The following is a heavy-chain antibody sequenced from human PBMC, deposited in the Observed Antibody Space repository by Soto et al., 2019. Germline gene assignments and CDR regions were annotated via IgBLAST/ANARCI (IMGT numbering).Heavy chain of an antibody. D-gene: IGHD6-19*01. J-gene: IGHJ4*02. CDR3: AKAAPAVAGFFDS. CDR2: IYSSGSA. CDR1: GFIVSSNY. Sequence: EVPLVESGGGLIQPGGSLRLSCAASGFIVSSNYMSWVRQAPGKGLEWVSVIYSSGSAYYADSVKGRFTLSRDNSKNTLYLHMNSLRAEDTAVYCCAKAAPAVAGFFDSWGQGTLVTVSS. V-gene: IGHV3-53*01.